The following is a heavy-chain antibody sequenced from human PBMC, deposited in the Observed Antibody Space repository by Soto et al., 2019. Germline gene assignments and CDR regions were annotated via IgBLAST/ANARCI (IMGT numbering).Heavy chain of an antibody. Sequence: GGSLRLSCAASGFTFSSYAMSWVRQAPGKGLEWVSYISSSSSYTNYADSVKGRFTISRDNAKNSLYLQMNSLRAEDTAVYYCARASNYDILTGYYKVETYYFDYWGQGTLVTVSS. CDR1: GFTFSSYA. CDR2: ISSSSSYT. D-gene: IGHD3-9*01. J-gene: IGHJ4*02. V-gene: IGHV3-11*05. CDR3: ARASNYDILTGYYKVETYYFDY.